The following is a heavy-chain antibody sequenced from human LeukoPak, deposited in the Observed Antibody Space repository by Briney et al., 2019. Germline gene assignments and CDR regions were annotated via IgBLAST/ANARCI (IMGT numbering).Heavy chain of an antibody. CDR3: ARGSGLRGSCYCDY. Sequence: PSETLSLTCTVSGGSISSSSYYWGWIRQPPGKGLEWIGSIYYSGSTYYNPSLKSRVTISVDTSKNQFSLKLSSVAAADTAVYYCARGSGLRGSCYCDYWGQGTLVTVSS. CDR1: GGSISSSSYY. CDR2: IYYSGST. D-gene: IGHD2-15*01. J-gene: IGHJ4*02. V-gene: IGHV4-39*07.